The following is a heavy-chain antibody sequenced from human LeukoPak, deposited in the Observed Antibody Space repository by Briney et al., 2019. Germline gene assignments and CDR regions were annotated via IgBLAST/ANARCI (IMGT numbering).Heavy chain of an antibody. Sequence: VGSLRLSCAASGFTLSHYWMHWVRQAPGKGLVWVSRINSDGSSTSYADSVKGRFTISRDNAKNTLYLQMNSLRVEDTAVYYCARRYGGYWASDIWGQGTMVTVSS. J-gene: IGHJ3*02. D-gene: IGHD2-21*01. CDR2: INSDGSST. V-gene: IGHV3-74*01. CDR1: GFTLSHYW. CDR3: ARRYGGYWASDI.